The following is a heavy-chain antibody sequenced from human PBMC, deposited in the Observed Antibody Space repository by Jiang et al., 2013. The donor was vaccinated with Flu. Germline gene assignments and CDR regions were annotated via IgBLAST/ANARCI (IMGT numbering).Heavy chain of an antibody. V-gene: IGHV4-59*05. CDR1: GGSIGTYY. CDR3: ARQELGVVVVAATVFDP. D-gene: IGHD2-15*01. CDR2: IYMSGNT. J-gene: IGHJ5*02. Sequence: GPGLVKTSETLSLTCAVSGGSIGTYYWNWIRQPAGKGLEWIGRIYMSGNTYYNPSLKSRVTISVDTSKNQFSLKLSSVTAADTAVYYCARQELGVVVVAATVFDPWGQGTLVTVSS.